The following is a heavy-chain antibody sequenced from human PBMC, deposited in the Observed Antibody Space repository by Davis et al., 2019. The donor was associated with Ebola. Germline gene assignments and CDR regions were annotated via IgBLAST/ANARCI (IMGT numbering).Heavy chain of an antibody. V-gene: IGHV5-51*01. CDR1: GNSFTSHW. CDR2: IFPDDSDA. Sequence: GESLKLPCKDSGNSFTSHWIGWVRQMPGKGLEWIGLIFPDDSDATYSPSFQGQVTFSVDKSIRTAYLHWNSLKASDTATYYCARQGTTSWDSWGQGTLVTVSS. D-gene: IGHD2-2*01. J-gene: IGHJ4*02. CDR3: ARQGTTSWDS.